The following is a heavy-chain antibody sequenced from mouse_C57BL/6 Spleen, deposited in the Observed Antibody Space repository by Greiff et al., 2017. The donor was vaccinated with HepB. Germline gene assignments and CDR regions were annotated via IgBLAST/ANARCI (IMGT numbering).Heavy chain of an antibody. Sequence: EVKLEESGGGLVKPGGSLKLSCAASGFTFSSYAMSWVRQTPEKRLEWVATISDGGSYTYYPDNVKGRFTISRDNAKNNLYLQMSHLKSEDTAMYYCARCRGSYAMDYWGQGTSVTVSS. D-gene: IGHD1-1*01. CDR3: ARCRGSYAMDY. V-gene: IGHV5-4*03. CDR2: ISDGGSYT. J-gene: IGHJ4*01. CDR1: GFTFSSYA.